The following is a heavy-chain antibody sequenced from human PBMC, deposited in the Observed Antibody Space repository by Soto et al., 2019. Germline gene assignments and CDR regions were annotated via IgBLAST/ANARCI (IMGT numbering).Heavy chain of an antibody. V-gene: IGHV1-69*19. J-gene: IGHJ4*02. CDR2: ISPMFGAA. Sequence: QVQLVQSGAEMKKPGSSVTVSCQSSGGTFNTYAMNWVRQAPGQGPEWMGDISPMFGAANYAPKFQGIVIITADESTGTSYMQLSSVTSDDTSLYFCASEVHVHTPAFVYWGQGTLVTVSS. CDR3: ASEVHVHTPAFVY. D-gene: IGHD3-10*02. CDR1: GGTFNTYA.